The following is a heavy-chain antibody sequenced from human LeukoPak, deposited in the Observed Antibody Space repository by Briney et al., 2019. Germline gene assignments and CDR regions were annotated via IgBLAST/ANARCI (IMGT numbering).Heavy chain of an antibody. CDR3: ARDVTYHGGDWFDP. CDR2: ISSTASSI. CDR1: EFTFSGYS. J-gene: IGHJ5*02. V-gene: IGHV3-48*04. D-gene: IGHD4-23*01. Sequence: GGSLRLSCAASEFTFSGYSMSWVRQAPGKGLEWVSYISSTASSIYYADSVKGRFTISRDNAKNSLYLQMNSLRAEDTAVYYCARDVTYHGGDWFDPWGQGTLVTVSS.